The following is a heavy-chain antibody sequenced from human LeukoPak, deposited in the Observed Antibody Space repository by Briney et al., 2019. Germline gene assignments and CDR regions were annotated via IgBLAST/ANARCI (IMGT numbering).Heavy chain of an antibody. CDR1: ACTVSSNY. CDR3: ARGLDSSGWYYFDY. Sequence: GGSLRLSCAASACTVSSNYMSWVRQAPGKGLEWVSVIYSGGSTYYADSVKGRFTISRDNSKNTLYLQMNSLRAEDTAVYYCARGLDSSGWYYFDYWGQGTLVTVSS. J-gene: IGHJ4*02. CDR2: IYSGGST. D-gene: IGHD6-19*01. V-gene: IGHV3-66*02.